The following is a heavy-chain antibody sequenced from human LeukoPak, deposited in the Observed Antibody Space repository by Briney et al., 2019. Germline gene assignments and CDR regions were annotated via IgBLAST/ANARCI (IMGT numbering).Heavy chain of an antibody. CDR1: GFTFSNYN. Sequence: PGGSLRLSCAASGFTFSNYNMNWVRQAPGKGLEWVSFISSSRSDIYYADSVKGRFTISRDNAKNLLYLQMDSLRVEDTAVYYCARAGYWGQGTLVTVSS. CDR3: ARAGY. CDR2: ISSSRSDI. J-gene: IGHJ4*02. V-gene: IGHV3-21*01.